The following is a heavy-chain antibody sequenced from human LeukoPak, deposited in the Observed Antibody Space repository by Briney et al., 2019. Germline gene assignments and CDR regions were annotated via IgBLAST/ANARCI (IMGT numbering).Heavy chain of an antibody. J-gene: IGHJ4*02. CDR2: ISYDGNYK. D-gene: IGHD5-18*01. CDR1: GFTFLSYA. CDR3: ARVLGAGYGPTNLAH. Sequence: PGTSLRPACAASGFTFLSYAGDWVRQAPGKGLEWVSVISYDGNYKYYADSVTGRFTVSRDDSQSMLFLQMNSLRPEDTAVYYCARVLGAGYGPTNLAHWRQPTLVTVSS. V-gene: IGHV3-30-3*01.